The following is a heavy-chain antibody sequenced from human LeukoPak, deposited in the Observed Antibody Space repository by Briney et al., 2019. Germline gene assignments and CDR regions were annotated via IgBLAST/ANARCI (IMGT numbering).Heavy chain of an antibody. D-gene: IGHD3-10*01. V-gene: IGHV3-33*01. CDR1: GFVLNKYG. CDR2: IWYDGSYE. J-gene: IGHJ5*01. Sequence: GGSLRLSCVASGFVLNKYGVHWVRQAPGKGLEWVAVIWYDGSYEYYADSVKGRLAISRDKDKNTVNLQMNSLRVEDTAVYYCARDGSGLAVRGWFDFWGRGTVVTVSS. CDR3: ARDGSGLAVRGWFDF.